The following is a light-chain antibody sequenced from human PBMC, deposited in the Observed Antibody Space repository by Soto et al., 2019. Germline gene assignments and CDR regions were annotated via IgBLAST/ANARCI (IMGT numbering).Light chain of an antibody. CDR3: CSYAGSSTVV. CDR1: SSDVGSYNL. J-gene: IGLJ1*01. Sequence: QSALTQPASVSGSPGQSITISCTGTSSDVGSYNLVSWYQQHPGKAPKLMIYEGSKRPSGVSNRFSGSKSGNTAFLTIAGLQAEADADYYCCSYAGSSTVVFGTGTKVTVL. CDR2: EGS. V-gene: IGLV2-23*01.